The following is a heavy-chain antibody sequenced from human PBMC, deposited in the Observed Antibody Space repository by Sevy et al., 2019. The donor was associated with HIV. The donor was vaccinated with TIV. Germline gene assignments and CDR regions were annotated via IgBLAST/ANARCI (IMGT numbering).Heavy chain of an antibody. CDR3: TRDLLYYDFWSGYFSVDP. V-gene: IGHV3-49*03. Sequence: GGSLRLSCTASGFTFGDYAMSWFRQAPGKGLEWVGFIRSKAYGGTTEYAASVKGRFTISRDDSKSIAYLQMNSLKTEDTAVYYCTRDLLYYDFWSGYFSVDPWGHGTLVTVSS. D-gene: IGHD3-3*01. CDR1: GFTFGDYA. CDR2: IRSKAYGGTT. J-gene: IGHJ5*02.